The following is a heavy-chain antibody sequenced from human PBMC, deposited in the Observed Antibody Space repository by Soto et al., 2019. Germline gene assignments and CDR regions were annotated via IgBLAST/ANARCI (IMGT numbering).Heavy chain of an antibody. CDR2: IYYSGST. V-gene: IGHV4-59*01. CDR3: ARADGYNWAYYFDY. Sequence: SETLSLTCTVSGGSISSYYGSWIRQPPGKGLEWIGYIYYSGSTNYNPSLKSRVTISVDTSKNQFSLKLSSVTAADTAVYYCARADGYNWAYYFDYWGQGALVTVS. D-gene: IGHD5-12*01. CDR1: GGSISSYY. J-gene: IGHJ4*02.